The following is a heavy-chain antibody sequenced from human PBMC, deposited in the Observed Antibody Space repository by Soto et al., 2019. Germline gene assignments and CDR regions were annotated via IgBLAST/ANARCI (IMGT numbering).Heavy chain of an antibody. CDR2: TSYDGSDK. V-gene: IGHV3-30*18. Sequence: QVQLVESGGGVVQPGRSLRLSCAVSGFTFRSYGMHWVRQAPSKGLEWVAVTSYDGSDKYYGDSVKGRFTISRDNSKNTLYLQMSSLRAEDTAVYYCAKDPATYGSGYYGLDVWGQGTTVTVSS. CDR3: AKDPATYGSGYYGLDV. D-gene: IGHD3-10*01. CDR1: GFTFRSYG. J-gene: IGHJ6*02.